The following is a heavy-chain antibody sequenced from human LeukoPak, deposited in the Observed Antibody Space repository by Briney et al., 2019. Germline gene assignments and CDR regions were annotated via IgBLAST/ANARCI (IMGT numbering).Heavy chain of an antibody. CDR3: ARDAEAFDI. J-gene: IGHJ3*02. V-gene: IGHV3-7*01. CDR2: IKQDGSEK. CDR1: GFTLSSYW. Sequence: GRSLRLSCAASGFTLSSYWMSWVRQAPGKGLEWVANIKQDGSEKYYVDSVKGRFTISRDNAKNSLYLQMNSLRAEDTAVYYCARDAEAFDIWGQGTMVTVSS.